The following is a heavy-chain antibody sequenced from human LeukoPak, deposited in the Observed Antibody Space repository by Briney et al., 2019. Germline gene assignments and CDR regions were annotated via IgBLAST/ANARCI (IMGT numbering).Heavy chain of an antibody. J-gene: IGHJ4*02. CDR1: GYTFTSYD. Sequence: ASVKVSCKASGYTFTSYDINWVRQATGQGLEWMGWMNPNSGNTGYAQKFQGRVTMTRNTSISTAYMELSSLRSEDTAVYYCARLEGPYHDSSRRVRLDYWGQGTLVTVSS. V-gene: IGHV1-8*01. D-gene: IGHD3-22*01. CDR3: ARLEGPYHDSSRRVRLDY. CDR2: MNPNSGNT.